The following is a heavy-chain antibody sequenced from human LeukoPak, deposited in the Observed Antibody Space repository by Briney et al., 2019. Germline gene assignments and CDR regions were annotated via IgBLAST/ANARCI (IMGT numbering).Heavy chain of an antibody. J-gene: IGHJ4*02. CDR2: IYYSGST. CDR3: ARIDYATFDC. V-gene: IGHV4-59*01. D-gene: IGHD3-16*01. CDR1: GGSINSYY. Sequence: SETLSLTCTVSGGSINSYYWSWIRQPPGRGLEWIGDIYYSGSTIYNPSLKSRVTTSVDTSKNQFSLNLRSVTAADTAVYYCARIDYATFDCWGPGTLVTVSS.